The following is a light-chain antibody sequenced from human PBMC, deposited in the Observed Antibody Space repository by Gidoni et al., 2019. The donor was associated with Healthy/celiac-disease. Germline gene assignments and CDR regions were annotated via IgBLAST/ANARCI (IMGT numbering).Light chain of an antibody. V-gene: IGKV1-39*01. CDR3: QQSYSTPFT. Sequence: IQMTQSPSSLSASVGDRVTITCRASQSISSYVNWYQQKPGKAPKLLIDAASSLQSGVPSRFSGSGSGTDFTLTISSLQPEEFATYYCQQSYSTPFTFXPXTKVDIK. CDR1: QSISSY. CDR2: AAS. J-gene: IGKJ3*01.